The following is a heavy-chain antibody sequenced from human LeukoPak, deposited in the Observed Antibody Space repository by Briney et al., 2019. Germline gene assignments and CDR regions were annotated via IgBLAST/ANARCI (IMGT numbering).Heavy chain of an antibody. V-gene: IGHV1-3*03. CDR1: GFPFTSYA. CDR2: VNADNSNT. Sequence: RASVKVSCTASGFPFTSYAIHWVRQAPGQRLEWMGWVNADNSNTKYSQEFQGRVTITRDTSASTAYMDLNSLRSEDMAVYYCAVGDYYYDTRFDYWGQGTLVTVSS. J-gene: IGHJ4*02. CDR3: AVGDYYYDTRFDY. D-gene: IGHD3-22*01.